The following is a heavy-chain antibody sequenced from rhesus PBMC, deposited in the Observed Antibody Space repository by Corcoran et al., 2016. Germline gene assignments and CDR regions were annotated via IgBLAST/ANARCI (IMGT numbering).Heavy chain of an antibody. CDR2: IYGSGSST. Sequence: QVQLQESGPGLVKPSETLSLTCAVPGYSISSNYWSWVRQPPGKGLEWIGYIYGSGSSTNYNPSLKSRVTISTDTSKNQFSLKLSSVTAADTAVYYCARHLYESGYFLWGQGVLVTVSS. D-gene: IGHD3-28*01. J-gene: IGHJ4*01. CDR1: GYSISSNY. V-gene: IGHV4S11*01. CDR3: ARHLYESGYFL.